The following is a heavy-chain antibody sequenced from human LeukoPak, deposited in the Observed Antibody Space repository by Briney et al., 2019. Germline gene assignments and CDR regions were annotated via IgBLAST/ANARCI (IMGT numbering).Heavy chain of an antibody. D-gene: IGHD2-15*01. J-gene: IGHJ4*02. Sequence: GASVTVSCKASGYTFTNYAMSWVRQAPGQGLEWMGWMNTNTGNTTYDQGLTGRFVFSLDTSLSTTYLQLSSLTAEDTAVYYCARGGYCSGGSCSSAGLGHWGQGTLVTVSS. CDR1: GYTFTNYA. CDR3: ARGGYCSGGSCSSAGLGH. V-gene: IGHV7-4-1*02. CDR2: MNTNTGNT.